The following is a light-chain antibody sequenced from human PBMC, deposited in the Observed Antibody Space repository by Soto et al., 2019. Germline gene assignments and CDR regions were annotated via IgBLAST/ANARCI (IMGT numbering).Light chain of an antibody. Sequence: EIVLTQSPATLSLSPGERATLSCRASQSVSNSLAWYQQKPGQAPRLLIFDASNRATDVPARFSGSGSGTDFTLNISSLEPEDFAVYYCQQRSNGYTFGQGTKLEIK. CDR3: QQRSNGYT. V-gene: IGKV3-11*01. CDR2: DAS. CDR1: QSVSNS. J-gene: IGKJ2*01.